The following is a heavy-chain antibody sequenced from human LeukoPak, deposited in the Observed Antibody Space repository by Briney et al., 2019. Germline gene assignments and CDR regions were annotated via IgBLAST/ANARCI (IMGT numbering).Heavy chain of an antibody. CDR1: GYTFTSYY. D-gene: IGHD2-21*01. V-gene: IGHV1-46*01. CDR2: INPSGGST. Sequence: ASVKVSCKASGYTFTSYYMHWVRQAPGQGLEWMGIINPSGGSTSYAQKFQGRVTMTRDMSTSTVYMELSSLRSEDTAVYYCARANGSLWYWFGPWGQGTLVTVSS. CDR3: ARANGSLWYWFGP. J-gene: IGHJ5*02.